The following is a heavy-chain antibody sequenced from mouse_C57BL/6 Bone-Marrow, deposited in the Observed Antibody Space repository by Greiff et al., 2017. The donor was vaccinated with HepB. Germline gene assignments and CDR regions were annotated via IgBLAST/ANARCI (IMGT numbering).Heavy chain of an antibody. D-gene: IGHD1-1*01. Sequence: QVQLKESGPGLVQPSQSLSITCTVSGFSLTSYGVHWVRQSPGKGLEWLGVIWRGGSTDYNAAFMSRLSITKDNSKSQVFFKMNSLQADDTAIYYCAKNPVYYGSSYPRYYAMDYWGQGTSVTVSS. CDR1: GFSLTSYG. CDR2: IWRGGST. CDR3: AKNPVYYGSSYPRYYAMDY. V-gene: IGHV2-5*01. J-gene: IGHJ4*01.